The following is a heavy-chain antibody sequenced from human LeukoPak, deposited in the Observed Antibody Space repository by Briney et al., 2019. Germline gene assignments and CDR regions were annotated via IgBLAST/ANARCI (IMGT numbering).Heavy chain of an antibody. CDR3: AKDRSYCSSTSCYRVFEY. D-gene: IGHD2-2*01. Sequence: GGSLRLSCAASGFTFSSYAMSWVRQAPGKGLEWVSAISGSGGSTYYADSVKGRFTISRDNSKNALYLQMNSLRAEDTAVYYCAKDRSYCSSTSCYRVFEYWGQGTLVTVSS. CDR2: ISGSGGST. V-gene: IGHV3-23*01. CDR1: GFTFSSYA. J-gene: IGHJ4*02.